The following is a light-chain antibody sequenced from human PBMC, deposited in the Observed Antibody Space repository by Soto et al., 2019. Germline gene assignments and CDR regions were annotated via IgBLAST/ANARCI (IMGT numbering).Light chain of an antibody. CDR3: SSYTSSSTRV. Sequence: QSALTQPASVSGSPGQSITISCTGTSSDVGGYKYVSWYQQHPGKAPKLMIYDIRNRPSGVSNRFSGSTSGNTASLPISGLQAEDEADYYCSSYTSSSTRVFGTGTKLTVL. V-gene: IGLV2-14*03. CDR1: SSDVGGYKY. J-gene: IGLJ1*01. CDR2: DIR.